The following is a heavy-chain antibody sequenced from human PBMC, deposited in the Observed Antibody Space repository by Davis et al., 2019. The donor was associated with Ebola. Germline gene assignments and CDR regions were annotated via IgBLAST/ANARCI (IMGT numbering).Heavy chain of an antibody. V-gene: IGHV1-69*13. Sequence: AASVKVSCKTSGGNFNNYVISWVRQAPGQGLEWMGGIIPLFGTTNYAQMFQGRVTITADASSTTVYLDLSSLTSDDTAIYYCARGGIMLAANNFFNSWGQGTLVTVSS. CDR3: ARGGIMLAANNFFNS. CDR2: IIPLFGTT. CDR1: GGNFNNYV. J-gene: IGHJ5*02. D-gene: IGHD6-25*01.